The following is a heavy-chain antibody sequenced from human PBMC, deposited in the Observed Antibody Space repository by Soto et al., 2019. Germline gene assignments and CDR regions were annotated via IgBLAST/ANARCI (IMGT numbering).Heavy chain of an antibody. Sequence: PSETLRLTSTVSGGSISSYYWSWIRQPPGKGLEWIGYIYYSGSTNYNPSLKSRVTISVDTSKNQFSLKLSSVTAADTAVYYCARLYGFSGFDYWGQGTLVTVSS. CDR2: IYYSGST. D-gene: IGHD6-25*01. J-gene: IGHJ4*02. CDR3: ARLYGFSGFDY. CDR1: GGSISSYY. V-gene: IGHV4-59*08.